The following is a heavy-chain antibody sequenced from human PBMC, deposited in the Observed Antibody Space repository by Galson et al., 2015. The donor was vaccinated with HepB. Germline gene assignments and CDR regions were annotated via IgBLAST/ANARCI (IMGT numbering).Heavy chain of an antibody. D-gene: IGHD3-9*01. V-gene: IGHV1-69*13. CDR1: GGTFSSYG. Sequence: SVKVSCKASGGTFSSYGISWVRQAPGQGLEWMGGIIPIFNTTNHAQKFQGRVTITADSSTSTAYMELRSLRSDDTAVYYCARVNRVFSFPSYYYYMDVWGRGTTVVVSS. CDR2: IIPIFNTT. J-gene: IGHJ6*03. CDR3: ARVNRVFSFPSYYYYMDV.